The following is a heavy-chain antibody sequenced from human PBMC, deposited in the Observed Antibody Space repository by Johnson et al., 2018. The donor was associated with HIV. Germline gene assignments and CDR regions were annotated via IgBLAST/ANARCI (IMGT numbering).Heavy chain of an antibody. V-gene: IGHV3-74*01. CDR2: VNNDGGDT. CDR1: GFTFTNYW. J-gene: IGHJ3*02. Sequence: EKLVESGGGLVQPGRSLRLSCAASGFTFTNYWMHWVRQAPGKGLVWVSRVNNDGGDTIYADSVKGRFTISRDNAKNTLYLQMNSLRAEDTAVYYCARDHSSSWTPGDAFDIWGQGTMVTVSS. CDR3: ARDHSSSWTPGDAFDI. D-gene: IGHD6-13*01.